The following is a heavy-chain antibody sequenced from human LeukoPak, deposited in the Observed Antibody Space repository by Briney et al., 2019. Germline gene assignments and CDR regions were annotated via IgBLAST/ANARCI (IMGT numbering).Heavy chain of an antibody. CDR2: INDYTGDT. J-gene: IGHJ6*02. CDR3: ARGRTYYYDTSGYYPSIYYGMDV. V-gene: IGHV4-34*01. CDR1: GGSFTDYF. D-gene: IGHD3-22*01. Sequence: SETLSLTCTVFGGSFTDYFWTWIRHSPGKGLEWIGEINDYTGDTKYNPSLNSRVSISLEKSKNQLFLELRSVTAADTAVYYCARGRTYYYDTSGYYPSIYYGMDVWGQGTTVIVSS.